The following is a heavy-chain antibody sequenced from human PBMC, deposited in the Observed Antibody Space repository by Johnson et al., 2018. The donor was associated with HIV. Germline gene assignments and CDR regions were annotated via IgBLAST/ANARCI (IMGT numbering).Heavy chain of an antibody. D-gene: IGHD4-17*01. Sequence: VQLVESGGSVVRPGGSLRISCAASRFTFSDCAMSWVRQGPGKGLELVSAITVSDDNTYYADSVKGRFTISRDNSKNTLYLQMISLRAEDTAVYFCARAPPAPYGDYGAFDIWGQGTMVTVSS. CDR1: RFTFSDCA. V-gene: IGHV3-23*04. CDR3: ARAPPAPYGDYGAFDI. CDR2: ITVSDDNT. J-gene: IGHJ3*02.